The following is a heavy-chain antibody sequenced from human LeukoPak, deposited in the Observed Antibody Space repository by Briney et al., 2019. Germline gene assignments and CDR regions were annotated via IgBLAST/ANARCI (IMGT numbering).Heavy chain of an antibody. CDR2: IYHSGST. CDR1: GYSISSGYC. D-gene: IGHD6-6*01. V-gene: IGHV4-38-2*01. CDR3: ARLGGYSSSSLDY. J-gene: IGHJ4*02. Sequence: SSETLSLTCAVSGYSISSGYCWGWIRQPPGKGLEWIGSIYHSGSTYYNPSLKSRVTISVDTSKNQFSLKLSSVTTADTAVYYCARLGGYSSSSLDYWGQGTLVTVSS.